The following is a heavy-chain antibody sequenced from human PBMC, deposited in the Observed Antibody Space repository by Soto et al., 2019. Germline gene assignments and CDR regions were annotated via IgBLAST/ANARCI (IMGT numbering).Heavy chain of an antibody. J-gene: IGHJ5*02. D-gene: IGHD6-13*01. Sequence: QVLLVQSGAEVKKPGSSVKVSCKASGGTFSSYGISWVRQTPGRGLEWMGGIIPLFGTTNYAQKLRGRVTVTADESTSTVYMELRSLSFEDTAVYYCARAHGSSWYNWFDPWGQGTLVTVSS. CDR1: GGTFSSYG. V-gene: IGHV1-69*01. CDR3: ARAHGSSWYNWFDP. CDR2: IIPLFGTT.